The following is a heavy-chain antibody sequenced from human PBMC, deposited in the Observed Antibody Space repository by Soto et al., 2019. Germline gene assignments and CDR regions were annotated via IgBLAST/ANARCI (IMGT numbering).Heavy chain of an antibody. V-gene: IGHV3-43*01. Sequence: GSLRLSCAASGFTFDDYTMHWVRQAPGKGLEWVSLISWDGGSTYYADSVKGRFTISRDNSKNSLYLQMNSLRTEDTALYYCAKAGMRGVIFGAFDIWGQGTMVTVSS. CDR1: GFTFDDYT. D-gene: IGHD3-10*01. CDR2: ISWDGGST. J-gene: IGHJ3*02. CDR3: AKAGMRGVIFGAFDI.